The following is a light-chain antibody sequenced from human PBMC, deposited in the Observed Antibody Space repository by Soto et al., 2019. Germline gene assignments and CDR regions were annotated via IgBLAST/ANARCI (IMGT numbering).Light chain of an antibody. V-gene: IGLV2-14*03. CDR2: DVS. CDR3: TSYSSSSTLGV. Sequence: QSPLTQPASVSGSLGQSITISCTGTKSDVGGYNYVSWYQQHPGKAPKPIIFDVSNRPSGVSNRFSGSKSGNTAALTISGLQAEDEADYYCTSYSSSSTLGVFGGGTKVTVL. J-gene: IGLJ3*02. CDR1: KSDVGGYNY.